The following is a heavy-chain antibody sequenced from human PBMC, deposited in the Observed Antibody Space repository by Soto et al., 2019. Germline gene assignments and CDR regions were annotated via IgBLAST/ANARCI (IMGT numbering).Heavy chain of an antibody. V-gene: IGHV5-10-1*01. CDR3: ARRGSSLGMDV. D-gene: IGHD6-6*01. J-gene: IGHJ6*02. CDR1: RYSFTSYW. CDR2: IDPSDSYT. Sequence: PEESLTSSCKGSRYSFTSYWIIWVLQMPGKGLEWMGRIDPSDSYTNYSPSFQGHVTISADKSISTAYLQWSSLKASDTAMYSCARRGSSLGMDVWGQGTPVTVSS.